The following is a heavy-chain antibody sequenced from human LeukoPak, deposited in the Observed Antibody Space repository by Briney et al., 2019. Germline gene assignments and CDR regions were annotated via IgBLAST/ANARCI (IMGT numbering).Heavy chain of an antibody. V-gene: IGHV3-21*01. CDR1: GFTFSSYS. CDR2: ISSSSSYI. D-gene: IGHD6-19*01. Sequence: GGSLRLSCAASGFTFSSYSMNWVRQAPGKGLEWVSSISSSSSYIYYADSVKGRFTISRDNAKNSLYLQMNSLRAEDTAVYYCASTGELAVAGQTLTWFDPWGQGTLVTVSS. J-gene: IGHJ5*02. CDR3: ASTGELAVAGQTLTWFDP.